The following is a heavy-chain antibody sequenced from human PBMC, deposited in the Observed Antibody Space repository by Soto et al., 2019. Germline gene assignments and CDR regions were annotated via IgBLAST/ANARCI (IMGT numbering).Heavy chain of an antibody. Sequence: EVQLLESGGGLVQPGGSLRLSCAASGFTFSSYAMRWVRQAPGQGLEWVSAVSGSGGSTYYADSVKGQFTISRDNSKNTLYLQMNSLRAEDTAVYYCARRGPGTYFDYWGQGTLVTVSS. J-gene: IGHJ4*02. CDR2: VSGSGGST. CDR3: ARRGPGTYFDY. D-gene: IGHD6-13*01. CDR1: GFTFSSYA. V-gene: IGHV3-23*01.